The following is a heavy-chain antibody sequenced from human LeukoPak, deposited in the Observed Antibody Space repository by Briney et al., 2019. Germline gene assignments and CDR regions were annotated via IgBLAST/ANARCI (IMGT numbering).Heavy chain of an antibody. Sequence: SVKVSCKASGGTFSSYAISWVRQAPGQGLEWMGGIIPIFGTANYAQKFQGRVTITADESTSTAYMELSSLRSEDTAVYYCARLLAVTTDTPDYWGQGTLVTVSS. D-gene: IGHD4-17*01. V-gene: IGHV1-69*13. CDR1: GGTFSSYA. J-gene: IGHJ4*02. CDR3: ARLLAVTTDTPDY. CDR2: IIPIFGTA.